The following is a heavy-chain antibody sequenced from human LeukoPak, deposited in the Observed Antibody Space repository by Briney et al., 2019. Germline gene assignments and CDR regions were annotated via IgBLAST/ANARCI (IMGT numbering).Heavy chain of an antibody. CDR2: MSGSGGST. D-gene: IGHD1-1*01. J-gene: IGHJ4*02. Sequence: GGSLRLSCAASGFTFSTYGMSWVRQAPGKGLEWVSGMSGSGGSTYYADSVKGRFTISRDNSKNTLYLQMNSLRAEDTAVYYCAKGATGTTGGYFDYWGQGTLVTVSS. CDR3: AKGATGTTGGYFDY. CDR1: GFTFSTYG. V-gene: IGHV3-23*01.